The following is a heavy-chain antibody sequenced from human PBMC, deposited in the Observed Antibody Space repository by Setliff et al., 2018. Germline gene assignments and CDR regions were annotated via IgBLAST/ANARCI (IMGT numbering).Heavy chain of an antibody. Sequence: PSETLSLTCTVSGGSISSGSNYWSWIRQPAGRGLEWIGHIDPSGNTNYHPSLKSRVTISGDTSKNQFSLKLTSVSAADTAVYYCARRDSTGFYGYSFDFWGQGTLVTVSS. J-gene: IGHJ4*02. CDR2: IDPSGNT. CDR3: ARRDSTGFYGYSFDF. CDR1: GGSISSGSNY. D-gene: IGHD3-22*01. V-gene: IGHV4-61*09.